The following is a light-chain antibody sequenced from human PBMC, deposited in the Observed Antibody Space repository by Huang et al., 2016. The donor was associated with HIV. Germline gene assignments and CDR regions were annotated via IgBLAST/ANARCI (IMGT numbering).Light chain of an antibody. CDR2: WEA. V-gene: IGKV4-1*01. CDR3: QQYYSLPQT. Sequence: DIIMSQSPESLTVSLGERATLNCRSSQSVYASSTSKDYMAWFQQKPGQPPKLLLFWEASREVGVPDRFSGSGSGTHFTLTIANLQPEDAAIYYCQQYYSLPQTFGQGTRV. J-gene: IGKJ1*01. CDR1: QSVYASSTSKDY.